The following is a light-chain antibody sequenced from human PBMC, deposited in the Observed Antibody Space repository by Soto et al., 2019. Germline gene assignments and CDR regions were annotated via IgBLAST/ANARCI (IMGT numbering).Light chain of an antibody. CDR2: EVR. J-gene: IGLJ3*02. Sequence: QSALTQPASVSGSPGQSITISCTGNRTDVGGSKYVSSYQQHPGKAPRLIIYEVRNRPSGVSNRFSGSESGNTASLTISGLQAEDEADYYCNSYTANNIWVFGGGTKVTVL. CDR3: NSYTANNIWV. CDR1: RTDVGGSKY. V-gene: IGLV2-14*01.